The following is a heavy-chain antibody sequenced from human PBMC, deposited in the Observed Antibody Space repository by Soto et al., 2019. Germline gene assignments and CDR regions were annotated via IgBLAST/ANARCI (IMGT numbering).Heavy chain of an antibody. CDR2: ISAYNGNT. D-gene: IGHD3-9*01. J-gene: IGHJ4*02. Sequence: GASVKVSCKASGYTFTSYGISWVRQAPGQGLEWMGWISAYNGNTNYAQKLQGRVTMTTDTSTSTAYMELRSLRSDDTAVYYCARGYDILTGYYPFLFDYWGQGTLVTVSS. V-gene: IGHV1-18*01. CDR3: ARGYDILTGYYPFLFDY. CDR1: GYTFTSYG.